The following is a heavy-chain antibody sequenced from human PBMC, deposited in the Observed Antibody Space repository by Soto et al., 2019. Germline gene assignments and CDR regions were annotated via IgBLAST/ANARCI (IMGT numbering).Heavy chain of an antibody. D-gene: IGHD3-22*01. Sequence: QVQLVQSGAEVKKPGSSVKVSCKASGGTFSSYAISWVRQAPGQGLEWMGGIIPIFGTANYAQKFQGRVTITADESTSTAYRGLSSLRSEDSAVYYCASTYYYDSSGYYSRAFDYWGQGTLVAVSS. J-gene: IGHJ4*02. V-gene: IGHV1-69*01. CDR1: GGTFSSYA. CDR3: ASTYYYDSSGYYSRAFDY. CDR2: IIPIFGTA.